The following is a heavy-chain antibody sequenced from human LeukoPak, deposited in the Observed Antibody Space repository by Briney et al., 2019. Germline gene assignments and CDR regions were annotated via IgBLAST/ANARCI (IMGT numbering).Heavy chain of an antibody. D-gene: IGHD2-15*01. V-gene: IGHV1-69*04. Sequence: SSVKVSCKASVGTFSSYAISWVRQAPGQRREWMGRIIPILGIANSAHKSQGRVTITADKSTSTDYMELSSLRSEDTAVYYCARESGGYCSGGSCYPDQYYYYYYGMDVWGQGTTVTVSS. CDR2: IIPILGIA. J-gene: IGHJ6*02. CDR1: VGTFSSYA. CDR3: ARESGGYCSGGSCYPDQYYYYYYGMDV.